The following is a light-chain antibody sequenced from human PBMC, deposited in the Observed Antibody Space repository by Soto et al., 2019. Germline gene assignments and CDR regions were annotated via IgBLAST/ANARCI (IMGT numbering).Light chain of an antibody. CDR2: SAS. J-gene: IGKJ4*01. CDR3: QQASSFPLT. Sequence: IQMTQSPSSVSASVGDRVTITCRASQPISSWLAWYQQKPGQPPNLLISSASTLRSGAPSRFSGSESGTLFTLTITNLQPEDFANYYGQQASSFPLTVGGGTKVEV. CDR1: QPISSW. V-gene: IGKV1-12*01.